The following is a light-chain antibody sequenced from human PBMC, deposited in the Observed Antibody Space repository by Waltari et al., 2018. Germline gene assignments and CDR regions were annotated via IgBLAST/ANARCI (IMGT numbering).Light chain of an antibody. CDR2: DAS. CDR1: KSVDIY. CDR3: QQYDSWPLT. V-gene: IGKV3-15*01. J-gene: IGKJ4*01. Sequence: EILMTQSPATLSVSPGERATLSCRASKSVDIYLAWYQVKPGHPPRLLIFDASTRATGVPDTFRGTGSGTEFTLTISSLQSVDFAVYYCQQYDSWPLTFGGGTKVEI.